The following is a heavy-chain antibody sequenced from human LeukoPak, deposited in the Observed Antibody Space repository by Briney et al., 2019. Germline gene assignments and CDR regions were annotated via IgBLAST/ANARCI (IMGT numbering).Heavy chain of an antibody. D-gene: IGHD6-19*01. Sequence: ASVKVSCKASGYTFTSYYMHWVRQAPGQGLEWMGRINPNSGGTNYAQKFQGRVTMTRDTSISTAYMELSRLRSDDTAVYYCARDRLYSSGWLGTNWFDPWGQGTLVTVSS. V-gene: IGHV1-2*06. CDR1: GYTFTSYY. CDR3: ARDRLYSSGWLGTNWFDP. CDR2: INPNSGGT. J-gene: IGHJ5*02.